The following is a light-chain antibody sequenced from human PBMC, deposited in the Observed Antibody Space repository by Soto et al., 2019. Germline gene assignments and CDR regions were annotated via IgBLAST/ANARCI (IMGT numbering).Light chain of an antibody. CDR3: KQYGSSYPIT. J-gene: IGKJ5*01. V-gene: IGKV3-20*01. CDR2: RAS. CDR1: QSISSIY. Sequence: EIVLTQSPGTLSLSPGERAALSCRASQSISSIYLAWYQQKPGQAPRLLIYRASSRATGIPDRFSGSGSGTHFTLTISRLEPEDFAIYYCKQYGSSYPITFGQGTRLEIK.